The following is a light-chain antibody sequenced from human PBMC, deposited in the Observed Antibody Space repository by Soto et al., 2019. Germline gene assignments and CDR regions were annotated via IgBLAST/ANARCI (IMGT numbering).Light chain of an antibody. Sequence: QSVLTQPPSVSVAPGQKVTISCSGSSSNIGNNYVSWYQQLPGTAPKLLIYDQNQRPSGIPDRFSGSKSGTSATLGITGLQTGDEADYYCGAWDSSLSAVVFGGGTQLTVL. CDR1: SSNIGNNY. CDR2: DQN. J-gene: IGLJ2*01. V-gene: IGLV1-51*01. CDR3: GAWDSSLSAVV.